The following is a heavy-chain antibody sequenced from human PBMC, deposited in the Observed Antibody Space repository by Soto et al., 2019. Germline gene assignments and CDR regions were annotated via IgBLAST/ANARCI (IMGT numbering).Heavy chain of an antibody. V-gene: IGHV3-9*01. CDR1: GFTFDDYA. D-gene: IGHD2-2*01. Sequence: EVQLVESGGGLVQPGRSLRLSCTASGFTFDDYAMHWVRQAPGKGLEWVSSISWNSGNIVYVDSVRGRFTISRDNAKTSLHLQMNSLRAEDTALYYCTKGASTSCFSAFDLWGQGTMVTVSS. CDR2: ISWNSGNI. CDR3: TKGASTSCFSAFDL. J-gene: IGHJ3*01.